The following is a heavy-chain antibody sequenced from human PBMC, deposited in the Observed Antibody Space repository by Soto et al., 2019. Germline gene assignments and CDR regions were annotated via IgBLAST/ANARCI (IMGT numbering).Heavy chain of an antibody. Sequence: SETLSLTCAVFGGSFSGYYWSWIRQPPGKGLEWIGEINHSGSTNYNPSLKSRVTISVDTSKNQFSLKLSSVTAADTAVYYCARYSTVAEWFDPWGQGTLVTVSS. V-gene: IGHV4-34*01. CDR3: ARYSTVAEWFDP. CDR1: GGSFSGYY. D-gene: IGHD6-19*01. CDR2: INHSGST. J-gene: IGHJ5*02.